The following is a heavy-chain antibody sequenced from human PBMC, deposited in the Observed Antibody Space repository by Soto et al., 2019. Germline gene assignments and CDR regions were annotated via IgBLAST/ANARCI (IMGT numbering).Heavy chain of an antibody. CDR3: ARAYDSSMNYFDY. CDR1: GFPFSSFA. V-gene: IGHV3-30-3*01. J-gene: IGHJ4*02. CDR2: ISYDGSNK. D-gene: IGHD3-22*01. Sequence: QVQLVESGGGGVKPGRSRRLSFAASGFPFSSFAIHWVRQAPGKGLEWVSRISYDGSNKYYADSVKGRFTISRDNSKNTLYLQMNSLRAEDTAVYYCARAYDSSMNYFDYWGQGTLVTVSS.